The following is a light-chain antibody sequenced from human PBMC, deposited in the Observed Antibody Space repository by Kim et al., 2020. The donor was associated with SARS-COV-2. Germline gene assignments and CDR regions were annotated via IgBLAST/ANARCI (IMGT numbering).Light chain of an antibody. Sequence: PGEPVTLTCCSSTGPVTSSHYPYWFQQRPGQAPRTLISDTSNTHSWTPARFSGSLLGDKAALTLSGAQPEDEADYYCLLSYSGAWVFGGGTQLTVL. CDR2: DTS. V-gene: IGLV7-46*01. CDR3: LLSYSGAWV. CDR1: TGPVTSSHY. J-gene: IGLJ3*02.